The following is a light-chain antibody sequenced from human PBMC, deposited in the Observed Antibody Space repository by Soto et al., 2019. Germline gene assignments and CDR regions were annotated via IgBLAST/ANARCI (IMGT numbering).Light chain of an antibody. CDR2: EVS. CDR1: SSDVGGYNS. CDR3: SSYTSSTTWV. V-gene: IGLV2-14*01. J-gene: IGLJ3*02. Sequence: QSVLTQPASVSGSPGQSITISCTGTSSDVGGYNSVSWYQQHPGKAPKLMIYEVSNRPSGFSNRFSGSKSGNTASLTISGLQAEDEADYYCSSYTSSTTWVFGGETKLTVL.